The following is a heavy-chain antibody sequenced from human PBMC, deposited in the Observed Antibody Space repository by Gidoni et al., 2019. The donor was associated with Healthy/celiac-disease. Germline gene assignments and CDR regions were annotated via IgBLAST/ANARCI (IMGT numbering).Heavy chain of an antibody. D-gene: IGHD3-22*01. Sequence: QVQLQQGGAGLLKTSETLSLTCAVYGGSFRGYYWSWIRQHPGKGPEWIGEINHSGSTNYNPSLNSRVTISVDTSKNQFSLKLSSVTAADTAVYYCARYPYSYDSSGYYAHDAFDIWGQGTMVTVSS. CDR3: ARYPYSYDSSGYYAHDAFDI. J-gene: IGHJ3*02. CDR2: INHSGST. V-gene: IGHV4-34*01. CDR1: GGSFRGYY.